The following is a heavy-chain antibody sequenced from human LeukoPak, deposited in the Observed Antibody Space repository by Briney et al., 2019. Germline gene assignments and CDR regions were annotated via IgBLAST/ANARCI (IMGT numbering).Heavy chain of an antibody. Sequence: ASVKVSCKASGYTFTGYYMHWVRQAPGQGLEWMGWINPNSGGTNYAQKFQGRVTMTRDTSISTAYMELSRLRSDDTAVYYCARKRWGSGSLNWFDSWGQGTLVTVSS. V-gene: IGHV1-2*02. CDR1: GYTFTGYY. CDR3: ARKRWGSGSLNWFDS. D-gene: IGHD6-25*01. CDR2: INPNSGGT. J-gene: IGHJ5*01.